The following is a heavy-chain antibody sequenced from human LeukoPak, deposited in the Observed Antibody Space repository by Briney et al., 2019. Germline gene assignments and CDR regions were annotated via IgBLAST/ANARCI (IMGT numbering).Heavy chain of an antibody. V-gene: IGHV4-59*01. CDR3: ARAHKDCSSTSCPFDY. J-gene: IGHJ4*02. CDR2: IYYSGST. Sequence: SETLSLTCTVSGGSISSYYWSWIRQPPGKGLEWIGYIYYSGSTNYSPSLKSRVTISVDTSKNQFSLKLSSVTAADTAVYYCARAHKDCSSTSCPFDYWGQGTLVTVSS. CDR1: GGSISSYY. D-gene: IGHD2-2*01.